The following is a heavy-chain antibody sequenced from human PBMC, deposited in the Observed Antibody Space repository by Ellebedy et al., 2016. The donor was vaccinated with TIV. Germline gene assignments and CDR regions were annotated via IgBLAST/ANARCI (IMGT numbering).Heavy chain of an antibody. CDR3: AGVRDGRRPFDY. V-gene: IGHV4-59*01. CDR1: GGSITGYY. Sequence: SETLSLTCSVSGGSITGYYWNLIRQSPGKGLEWIGFVFHNGRSKYNPSLESRLTLSVDTSKDHFSLRLSSVAAADTALYYCAGVRDGRRPFDYWGQGALVTVSS. D-gene: IGHD5-24*01. J-gene: IGHJ4*02. CDR2: VFHNGRS.